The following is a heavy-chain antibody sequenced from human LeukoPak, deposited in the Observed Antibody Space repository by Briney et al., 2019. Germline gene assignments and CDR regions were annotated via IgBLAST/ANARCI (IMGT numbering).Heavy chain of an antibody. CDR3: ARGDRGTGQHFDY. J-gene: IGHJ4*02. CDR2: IIAGVGS. D-gene: IGHD1-1*01. CDR1: GFAVSNNY. Sequence: AGGSLRLSCAASGFAVSNNYMTWVRQAPGKGLEWVSIIIAGVGSYYADSVRGRFTISRDNSQNTLYLQMNSLDAEDAAVYYCARGDRGTGQHFDYWGQGTLVIVS. V-gene: IGHV3-53*01.